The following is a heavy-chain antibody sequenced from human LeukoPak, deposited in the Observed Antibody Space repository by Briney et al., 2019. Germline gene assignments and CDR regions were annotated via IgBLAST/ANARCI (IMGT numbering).Heavy chain of an antibody. D-gene: IGHD3-22*01. J-gene: IGHJ4*02. V-gene: IGHV3-23*01. CDR2: ISGSGGST. Sequence: GGSLRLSCAASGFTFSSYAMSWVRQAPGKGLEWVSAISGSGGSTYYADSVKGRFTISRDNSKNTLYLQMNSLRAEDTAVYYCAKDTVACYYDSSGYSPFDYWGQGTLVTVSS. CDR3: AKDTVACYYDSSGYSPFDY. CDR1: GFTFSSYA.